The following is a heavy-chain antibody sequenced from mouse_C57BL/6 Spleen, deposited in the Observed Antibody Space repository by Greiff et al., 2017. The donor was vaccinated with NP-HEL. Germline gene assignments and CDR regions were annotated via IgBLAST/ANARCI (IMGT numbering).Heavy chain of an antibody. CDR2: IYPRSGNT. D-gene: IGHD2-2*01. CDR1: GYTFTSYG. CDR3: ARWGNGYDDY. Sequence: VQLVESGAELARPGASVKLSCKASGYTFTSYGISWVKQRTGQGLEWIGEIYPRSGNTYYNEKFKGKATLTADKSSSTAYMELRSLTSEDSAVYFCARWGNGYDDYGGQGTTLTVSS. J-gene: IGHJ2*01. V-gene: IGHV1-81*01.